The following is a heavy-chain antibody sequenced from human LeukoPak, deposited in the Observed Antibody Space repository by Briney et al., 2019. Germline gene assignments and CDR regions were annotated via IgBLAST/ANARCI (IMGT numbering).Heavy chain of an antibody. Sequence: SETLSLTCTVSGDSISSGGYYWSWIRQPAGKGLEWIGRSYTSGSTNYNPSLKSRVTISVDTSKNQFSLKLTSVTGADTAVYYCAGERGEEYSSGWYKTNYFYNWGQGIRVTVSS. D-gene: IGHD6-19*01. V-gene: IGHV4-61*02. J-gene: IGHJ4*02. CDR2: SYTSGST. CDR1: GDSISSGGYY. CDR3: AGERGEEYSSGWYKTNYFYN.